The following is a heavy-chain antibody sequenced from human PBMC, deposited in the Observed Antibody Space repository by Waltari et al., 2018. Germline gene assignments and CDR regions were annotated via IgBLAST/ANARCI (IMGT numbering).Heavy chain of an antibody. CDR2: SIPICGTA. CDR3: ARDSLPGSTGGDY. Sequence: QVQLVQSGAEVKKPGSSVKVSCKAPGGTFSGYAICWVRKAPGQGLEWMGWSIPICGTANYAQKFQGRVTITADESTSTAYMELSSLRSEDTAVYYCARDSLPGSTGGDYWGQGTLVTVSS. V-gene: IGHV1-69*01. CDR1: GGTFSGYA. D-gene: IGHD2-8*02. J-gene: IGHJ4*02.